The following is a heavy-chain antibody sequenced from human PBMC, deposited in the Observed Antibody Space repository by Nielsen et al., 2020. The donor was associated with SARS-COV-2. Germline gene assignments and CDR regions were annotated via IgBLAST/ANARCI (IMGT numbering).Heavy chain of an antibody. V-gene: IGHV3-7*03. D-gene: IGHD3-22*01. CDR2: IKEDGREG. CDR3: ARSRGDSSGYYSNTHFDY. J-gene: IGHJ4*02. Sequence: GESPKISCAASGFTFSSYWMSWVRQAPGKGLEWVANIKEDGREGYYVDSVKGRFTISRDNARKSLSLQMISLRVEDTAEYFCARSRGDSSGYYSNTHFDYWGQGIPVTVSS. CDR1: GFTFSSYW.